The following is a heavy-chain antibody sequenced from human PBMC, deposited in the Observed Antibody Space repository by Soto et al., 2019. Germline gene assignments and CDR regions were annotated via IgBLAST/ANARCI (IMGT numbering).Heavy chain of an antibody. CDR2: IYYSGST. Sequence: SETLSLTCTVSGGSISSGDYYWSWIRQPPGKGLEWIGYIYYSGSTYYNPSLKSRVTISVDTSKNQFSLKLSSVTAADTAVYYCARDLKKYYYDSSGYSPPRYYYYYGMDVWGQGTTVTVSS. V-gene: IGHV4-30-4*01. CDR3: ARDLKKYYYDSSGYSPPRYYYYYGMDV. J-gene: IGHJ6*02. D-gene: IGHD3-22*01. CDR1: GGSISSGDYY.